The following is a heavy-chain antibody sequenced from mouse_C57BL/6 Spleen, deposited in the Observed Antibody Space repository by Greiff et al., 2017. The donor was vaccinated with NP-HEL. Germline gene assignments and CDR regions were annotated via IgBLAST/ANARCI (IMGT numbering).Heavy chain of an antibody. D-gene: IGHD4-1*01. Sequence: EVQVVESGGGLVQPGGSLKLSCAASGFTFSDYYMSWVRQTPEKRLEWVAYISNGGGSTYYPDTVKGRFTISRDNAKNTLYLQMSRLKSEDTAMYYCARQTVLYAMDYWGQGTSVTVSS. V-gene: IGHV5-12*01. J-gene: IGHJ4*01. CDR3: ARQTVLYAMDY. CDR1: GFTFSDYY. CDR2: ISNGGGST.